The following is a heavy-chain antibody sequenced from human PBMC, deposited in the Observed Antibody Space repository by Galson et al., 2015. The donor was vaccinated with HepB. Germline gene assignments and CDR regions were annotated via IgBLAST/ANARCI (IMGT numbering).Heavy chain of an antibody. CDR2: ISAYNGNT. CDR1: GYTFTSYG. J-gene: IGHJ6*03. CDR3: ARLGSGYDWYYYYYYMDV. D-gene: IGHD5-12*01. Sequence: SVKVSCKASGYTFTSYGISWVRQAPGQGLEWMGWISAYNGNTNYAQKLQGRVTMTTDTSTSTAYMELRSLRSDDTAVYYCARLGSGYDWYYYYYYMDVWGKGTTVTVSS. V-gene: IGHV1-18*01.